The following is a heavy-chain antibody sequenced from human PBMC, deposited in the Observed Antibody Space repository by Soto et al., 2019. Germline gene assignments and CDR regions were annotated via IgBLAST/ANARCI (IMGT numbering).Heavy chain of an antibody. D-gene: IGHD3-22*01. CDR1: GFTFSGYA. CDR3: ARVPYDSSGYYFDY. V-gene: IGHV3-30-3*01. CDR2: ISYDGSNK. Sequence: QVQLLESGGGVVQPGRSLRLSCAASGFTFSGYAMHWVRQAPGKGLEWVAVISYDGSNKYYADSVKGRFTISRDNSKNLLYLKMNSLRAEDTAVYYCARVPYDSSGYYFDYWGQGTLVTVSS. J-gene: IGHJ4*02.